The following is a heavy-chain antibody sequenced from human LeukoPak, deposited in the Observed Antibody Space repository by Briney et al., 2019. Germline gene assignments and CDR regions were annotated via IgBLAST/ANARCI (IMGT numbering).Heavy chain of an antibody. CDR2: INSDGSST. D-gene: IGHD2-15*01. V-gene: IGHV3-74*01. Sequence: PGGSLRLSCAASGFTFSSYWMHWVRQAPGKGLVWVSRINSDGSSTIYADSVKGRFTMSRDNAKNTLYLQVNSLRAEHTAVYYCARGGSGYCSAGTCYPFDYWGQGALVTVSS. J-gene: IGHJ4*02. CDR3: ARGGSGYCSAGTCYPFDY. CDR1: GFTFSSYW.